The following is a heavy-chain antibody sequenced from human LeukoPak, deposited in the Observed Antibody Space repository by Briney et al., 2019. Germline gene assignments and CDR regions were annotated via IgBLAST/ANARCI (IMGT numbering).Heavy chain of an antibody. J-gene: IGHJ4*02. D-gene: IGHD5-24*01. V-gene: IGHV1-2*02. Sequence: ASVKVSCKASGYTFTDYYMNWVRQAPGQGLEWMGWLNPNSGDTNYAQKLQGRVSMTRDTSTSTAYMELSDLRSDDTAVYYCARGRNLEMTTMSGGSDYWGQGTLVTVSS. CDR1: GYTFTDYY. CDR2: LNPNSGDT. CDR3: ARGRNLEMTTMSGGSDY.